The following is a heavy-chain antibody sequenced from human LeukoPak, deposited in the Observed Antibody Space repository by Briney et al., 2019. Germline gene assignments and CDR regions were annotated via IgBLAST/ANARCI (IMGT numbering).Heavy chain of an antibody. V-gene: IGHV4-4*02. D-gene: IGHD3-16*01. CDR2: IYHSGST. CDR1: DEVITSNNW. J-gene: IGHJ4*02. Sequence: SETLSLTCTVSDEVITSNNWWSWVRQPPGKGLEWIGEIYHSGSTNYNPSLKSRVTISVDKSKNQFSLKLSSVTAADTAVYYCASSGGDYVWGSYRPNNFDYWGQGTLVTVSS. CDR3: ASSGGDYVWGSYRPNNFDY.